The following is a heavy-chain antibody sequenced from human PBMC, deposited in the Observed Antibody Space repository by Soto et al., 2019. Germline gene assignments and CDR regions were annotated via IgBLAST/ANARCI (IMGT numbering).Heavy chain of an antibody. CDR3: AKGRAARGPGLYYFDY. CDR2: ISGSGGST. Sequence: GGSLRLSCAASGFTFSSYAMSWVRQAPGKGLEWVSGISGSGGSTYADSVKGRFTISRDNSKNTLYLQMNSLRAEDTAVYYCAKGRAARGPGLYYFDYWGQGTLVTVSS. CDR1: GFTFSSYA. V-gene: IGHV3-23*01. J-gene: IGHJ4*02. D-gene: IGHD3-16*01.